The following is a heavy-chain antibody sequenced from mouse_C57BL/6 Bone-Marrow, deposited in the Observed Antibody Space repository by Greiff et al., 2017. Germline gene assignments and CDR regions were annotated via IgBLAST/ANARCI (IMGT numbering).Heavy chain of an antibody. V-gene: IGHV1-74*01. CDR3: AMPLYEGYCAWFAY. Sequence: QVQLQQSGAELVKPGASVKVSCKASGYTFTSYWMHWVKQRPGQGLEWIGRIHPSDSDTNYNQKFKGKATLTVDKSSSTAYMQLSSLTSEDSAVYYCAMPLYEGYCAWFAYWGQGTLVTVSA. J-gene: IGHJ3*01. CDR1: GYTFTSYW. D-gene: IGHD2-3*01. CDR2: IHPSDSDT.